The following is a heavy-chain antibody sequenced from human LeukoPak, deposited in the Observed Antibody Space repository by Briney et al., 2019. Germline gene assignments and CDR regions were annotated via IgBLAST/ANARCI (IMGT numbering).Heavy chain of an antibody. CDR2: INDNGDGT. D-gene: IGHD3-16*01. J-gene: IGHJ6*03. Sequence: GGSLRLSCAASGFAFSSYAMSWVRQAPGKGLKWVSTINDNGDGTYYADSVKGRFTISRDNSYNTVSLQMNSLRDEDTGVYYCAKGLRTGVGPYMGYHYYMGVWGKGATVTVSS. CDR3: AKGLRTGVGPYMGYHYYMGV. CDR1: GFAFSSYA. V-gene: IGHV3-23*01.